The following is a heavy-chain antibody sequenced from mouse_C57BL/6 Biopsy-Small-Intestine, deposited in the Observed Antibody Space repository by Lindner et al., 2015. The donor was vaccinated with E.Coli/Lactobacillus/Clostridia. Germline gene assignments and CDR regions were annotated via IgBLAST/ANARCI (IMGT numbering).Heavy chain of an antibody. CDR1: GFNIKDDY. J-gene: IGHJ4*01. CDR3: TTLPYYSPYAMDY. Sequence: VQLQESGAELVRPGASVKLSCTASGFNIKDDYMHWVKQRPEQGLEWIGWIDPENGDTEYASKFQSKATITADTSSNTAYLQLSSLTSEDTAVYYCTTLPYYSPYAMDYWGQGTSVTVSS. D-gene: IGHD2-12*01. CDR2: IDPENGDT. V-gene: IGHV14-4*01.